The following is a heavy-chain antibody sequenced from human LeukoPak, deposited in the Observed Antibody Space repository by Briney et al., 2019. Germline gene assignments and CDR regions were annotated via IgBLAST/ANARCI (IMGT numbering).Heavy chain of an antibody. J-gene: IGHJ4*02. D-gene: IGHD2-8*01. CDR2: IKRKTDGGTT. V-gene: IGHV3-15*01. CDR1: GFTFSNAW. Sequence: PGGSLRLSCAASGFTFSNAWMTWVRQAPGRGLEWVGRIKRKTDGGTTDYAAPVKGRFTISRDDSKNTLYLQMNSLTTEDTAVYYCSTVRYCTTDVCYTPFDYWGQGTLVTVSS. CDR3: STVRYCTTDVCYTPFDY.